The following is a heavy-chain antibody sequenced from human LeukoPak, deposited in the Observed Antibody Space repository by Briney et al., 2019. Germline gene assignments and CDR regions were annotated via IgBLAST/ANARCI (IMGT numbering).Heavy chain of an antibody. CDR2: INWNGGST. Sequence: GGSLRLSCAASGFTFDDYGMSWVRQAPGKGLEWVSGINWNGGSTGYADSVKGRFTISRDNAKNSLYLQMNSLRAGDTALYHCARSVFATTPAYFDYWGQGILVTVSS. CDR3: ARSVFATTPAYFDY. J-gene: IGHJ4*02. CDR1: GFTFDDYG. V-gene: IGHV3-20*01. D-gene: IGHD5-12*01.